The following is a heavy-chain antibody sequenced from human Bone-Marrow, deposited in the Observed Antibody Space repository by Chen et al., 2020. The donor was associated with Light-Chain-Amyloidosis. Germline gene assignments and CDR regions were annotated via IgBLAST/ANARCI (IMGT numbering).Heavy chain of an antibody. D-gene: IGHD3-3*01. V-gene: IGHV3-33*01. J-gene: IGHJ3*02. CDR1: GFTFSSYG. CDR2: IWYDGSNK. CDR3: ARDRVVRFLGPGFDI. Sequence: QVQLVESGGGVVQPGRSLRLSCAASGFTFSSYGMHWVRQAPGKGLEWVAVIWYDGSNKYYADSGKGRFTISRDKSKNTLYLQMNSLRAEDTAVYYCARDRVVRFLGPGFDIWGQGTMVTVSS.